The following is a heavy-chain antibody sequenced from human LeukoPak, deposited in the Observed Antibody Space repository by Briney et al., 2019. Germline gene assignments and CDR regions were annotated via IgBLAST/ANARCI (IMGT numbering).Heavy chain of an antibody. CDR3: AKSALNDYVWGSYRVPSDY. D-gene: IGHD3-16*02. Sequence: VKGRFTISRDNSKNTLYLQMNSLRAEDTAVYYCAKSALNDYVWGSYRVPSDYWVQGTLVTVSS. J-gene: IGHJ4*02. V-gene: IGHV3-23*01.